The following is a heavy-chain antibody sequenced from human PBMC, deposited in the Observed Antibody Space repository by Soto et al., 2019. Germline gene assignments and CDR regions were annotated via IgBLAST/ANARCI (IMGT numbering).Heavy chain of an antibody. V-gene: IGHV4-61*01. J-gene: IGHJ5*02. CDR3: AVHYDTMSSFDP. D-gene: IGHD3-16*01. CDR1: GGSVSSGSYY. Sequence: SETLSLTCTVSGGSVSSGSYYWSWIRQPPGKGLEWIGYIYYSGSTNYNPSLKSRVTISVDTSKNQFSLKLSSVTAADTAVYYCAVHYDTMSSFDPWGQGTLVTVSS. CDR2: IYYSGST.